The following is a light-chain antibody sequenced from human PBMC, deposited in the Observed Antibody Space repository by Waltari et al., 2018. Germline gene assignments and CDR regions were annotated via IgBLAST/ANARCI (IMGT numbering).Light chain of an antibody. J-gene: IGLJ3*02. V-gene: IGLV1-40*01. Sequence: QSVLTPAPSVSGAPGQRVTISCTGGDSNTDPLGVIWYQHPPGKVPKLIIYENTNRPSGVPDRFSGSKSGTSASLAIDGLQPEDEGDYYCQSYDNSLRGSVLFGGGTKVTV. CDR3: QSYDNSLRGSVL. CDR1: DSNTDPLG. CDR2: ENT.